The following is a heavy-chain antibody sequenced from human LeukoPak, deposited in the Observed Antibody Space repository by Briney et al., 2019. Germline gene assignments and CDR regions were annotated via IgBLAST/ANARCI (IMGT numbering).Heavy chain of an antibody. V-gene: IGHV3-23*01. D-gene: IGHD3-9*01. CDR3: AKNVLTGYYRLYYFNY. CDR1: GFTFSSYA. Sequence: GGSLRLSCAASGFTFSSYAMSWVRQAPGKGLEWVSAISGSGGSTYYADSVKGPFTISRGNSKNTLYLQMNSLRAEDTAVYYCAKNVLTGYYRLYYFNYWGQGTLVTVSS. CDR2: ISGSGGST. J-gene: IGHJ4*02.